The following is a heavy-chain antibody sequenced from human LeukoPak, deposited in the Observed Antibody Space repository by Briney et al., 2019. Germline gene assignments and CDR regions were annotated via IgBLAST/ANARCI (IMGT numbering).Heavy chain of an antibody. CDR2: IYHSGSP. CDR1: GGSISSNNW. CDR3: ARDGAVRGGLDY. J-gene: IGHJ4*02. Sequence: SGTLSLTCAVSGGSISSNNWWGWVRQPPGKGLEWIGEIYHSGSPNYNPSLKSRVTISVDKSRNHFSLNLSSVTAADTAVYYCARDGAVRGGLDYWGQGTLVTVSS. D-gene: IGHD3-10*02. V-gene: IGHV4-4*02.